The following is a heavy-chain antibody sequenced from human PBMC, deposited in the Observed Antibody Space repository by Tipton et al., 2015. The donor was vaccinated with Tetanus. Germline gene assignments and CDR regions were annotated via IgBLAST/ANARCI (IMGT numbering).Heavy chain of an antibody. J-gene: IGHJ4*02. V-gene: IGHV4-31*03. CDR1: GASISSGGYY. D-gene: IGHD3-16*02. Sequence: LRLSCIVSGASISSGGYYWSWVRQHPEKGLEWIGYVYYSGSNSYYNPSLKSRVTVSLDTSKNQFFLKLRSVTAADTAVYFCARDRGRESYGFGGYFDYWGQGRLVTVSS. CDR3: ARDRGRESYGFGGYFDY. CDR2: VYYSGSNS.